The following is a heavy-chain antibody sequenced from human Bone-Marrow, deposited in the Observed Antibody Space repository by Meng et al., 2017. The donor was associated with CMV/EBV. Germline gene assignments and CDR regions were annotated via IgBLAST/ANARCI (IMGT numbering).Heavy chain of an antibody. V-gene: IGHV3-23*01. Sequence: GESLKISCAASGFTFSSYAMSWVRQAPGKGLEWVSAISGSGGSTYYADSVKGRFTISRDNSKNTLYLQMNSLRAEDTAVYYCAKTRSGSYSIGAFDIWGQGTMVTVSS. J-gene: IGHJ3*02. CDR3: AKTRSGSYSIGAFDI. CDR1: GFTFSSYA. CDR2: ISGSGGST. D-gene: IGHD1-26*01.